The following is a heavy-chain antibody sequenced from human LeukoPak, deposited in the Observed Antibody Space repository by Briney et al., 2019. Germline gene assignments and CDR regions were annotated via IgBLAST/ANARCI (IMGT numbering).Heavy chain of an antibody. J-gene: IGHJ4*02. CDR1: GGSISSSSYY. V-gene: IGHV4-39*07. Sequence: SETLSLTCTVSGGSISSSSYYWGWIRQPPGKGLEWIGRIYTSGSTNYNPSLKSRVTMSVDTSKNQFSLKLSSVTAADTAVYYCARGPPPDFDYWGQGTLVTVSS. CDR2: IYTSGST. CDR3: ARGPPPDFDY.